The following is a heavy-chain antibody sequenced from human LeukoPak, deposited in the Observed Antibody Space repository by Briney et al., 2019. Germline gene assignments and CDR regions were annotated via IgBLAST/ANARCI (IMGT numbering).Heavy chain of an antibody. Sequence: SETLSLTCAVYGGSFSGYYWSWIRQPPGKGLEWIGEINHSGSTNYNPSLKSRVTISVDTSKNQFSLKLSSVTAADTAVYYCARLGANYYGSGSLWGQGTLVTVSS. D-gene: IGHD3-10*01. CDR2: INHSGST. J-gene: IGHJ4*02. CDR3: ARLGANYYGSGSL. V-gene: IGHV4-34*01. CDR1: GGSFSGYY.